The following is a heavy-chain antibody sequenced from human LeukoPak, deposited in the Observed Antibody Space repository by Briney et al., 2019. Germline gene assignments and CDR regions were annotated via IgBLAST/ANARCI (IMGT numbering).Heavy chain of an antibody. J-gene: IGHJ6*02. CDR3: VKDRVTEAYGMEV. CDR2: IRNYGSHK. D-gene: IGHD1-14*01. Sequence: GGSLRLSCAASGFIFSSYGMRWVRQAPGKGLEWVAVIRNYGSHKYYGDSVKGRFSMSRDNSKNTLSLQMNSLGPEDTAVYYCVKDRVTEAYGMEVWGQGTTVTVSS. V-gene: IGHV3-30*02. CDR1: GFIFSSYG.